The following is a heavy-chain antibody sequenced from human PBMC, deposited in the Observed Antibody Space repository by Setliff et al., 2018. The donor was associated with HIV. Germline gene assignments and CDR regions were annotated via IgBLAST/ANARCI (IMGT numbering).Heavy chain of an antibody. J-gene: IGHJ4*02. CDR1: GYTFTNNV. V-gene: IGHV1-8*02. D-gene: IGHD3-22*01. Sequence: ASVKVSCKASGYTFTNNVIHWVRQAPGQRLEWMGWIHAGSGNTGYAQKFQGRVTMTRNTSISTAYMELSSLRSEDTAVYYCARGPYYYDSSGGDYFDYWGRGTLVTSPQ. CDR3: ARGPYYYDSSGGDYFDY. CDR2: IHAGSGNT.